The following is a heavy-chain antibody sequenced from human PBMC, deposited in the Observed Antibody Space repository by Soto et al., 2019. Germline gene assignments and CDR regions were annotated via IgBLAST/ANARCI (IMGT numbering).Heavy chain of an antibody. V-gene: IGHV3-11*01. D-gene: IGHD2-21*02. Sequence: WGSLRLSGAASGLTFSDYYMSWIRQAPGQGLEWISYISGSGSTMYYADSVKGRFTISRDNAKGSVYLQMSGLRAEDTAVYYCARLGLLDYWGRGILVTVSS. J-gene: IGHJ4*02. CDR3: ARLGLLDY. CDR1: GLTFSDYY. CDR2: ISGSGSTM.